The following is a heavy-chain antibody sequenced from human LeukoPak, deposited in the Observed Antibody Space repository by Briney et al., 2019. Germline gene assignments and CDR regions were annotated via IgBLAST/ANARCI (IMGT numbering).Heavy chain of an antibody. J-gene: IGHJ5*02. Sequence: GGSLRLSCAASGFTFSSYSMNWVRQAPGKGLEWVSYISSSSSTIYYADSVKGRFTISRDNAKNSLYLQMNSLRAGDTAVYYCARGLKDIVVVVAATLGSNWFDPWGQGTLVTVSS. CDR3: ARGLKDIVVVVAATLGSNWFDP. V-gene: IGHV3-48*04. CDR2: ISSSSSTI. D-gene: IGHD2-15*01. CDR1: GFTFSSYS.